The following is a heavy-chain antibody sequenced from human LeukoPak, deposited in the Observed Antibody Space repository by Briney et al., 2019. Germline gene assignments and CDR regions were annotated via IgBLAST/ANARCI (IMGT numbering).Heavy chain of an antibody. Sequence: PSETLSLTCTVSGGSITSHYWAWIRQPPGKALEWIGYIYHSGGTTHKPSLKSRVTISLDTSDNQVSLRLTSVTAADTAVYYCARVGSYDSSGYYFTDWGQGTPVTVSS. J-gene: IGHJ4*02. CDR2: IYHSGGT. CDR1: GGSITSHY. D-gene: IGHD3-22*01. CDR3: ARVGSYDSSGYYFTD. V-gene: IGHV4-59*11.